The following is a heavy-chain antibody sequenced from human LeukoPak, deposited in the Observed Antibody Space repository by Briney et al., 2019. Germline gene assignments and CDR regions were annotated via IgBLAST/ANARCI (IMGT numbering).Heavy chain of an antibody. J-gene: IGHJ4*02. CDR2: LKQDGSEK. V-gene: IGHV3-7*01. Sequence: GGSLRLSCAASGFTFSSYWMSWVRQAPGKGLEWVGNLKQDGSEKWYVDSVKGRFTMSRDNAKNSLYLQMNSLRAEDTAVYHCARVGFSSGYYTGLGDWGQGTLVTVSS. D-gene: IGHD3-3*01. CDR1: GFTFSSYW. CDR3: ARVGFSSGYYTGLGD.